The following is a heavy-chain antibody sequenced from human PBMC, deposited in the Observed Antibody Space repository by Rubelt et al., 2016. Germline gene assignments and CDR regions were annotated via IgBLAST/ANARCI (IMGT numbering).Heavy chain of an antibody. D-gene: IGHD4-17*01. CDR1: GGSISSYY. Sequence: QVQLQESGPGLVKPSETLSLTCTVSGGSISSYYWSWIRQPPGKGLEWIGYIYYSGSTNYNPSLKSRFTISVDTSRTQLSLKLSSVTAADTAVYYCARDQHGDYGYYYYGMGVWGQGTTVTVSS. CDR3: ARDQHGDYGYYYYGMGV. V-gene: IGHV4-59*12. CDR2: IYYSGST. J-gene: IGHJ6*02.